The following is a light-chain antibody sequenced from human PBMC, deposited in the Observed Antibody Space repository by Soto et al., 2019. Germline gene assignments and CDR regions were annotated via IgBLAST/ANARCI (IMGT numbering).Light chain of an antibody. CDR3: SSYTSSSTVYV. Sequence: QSALTQPASVSGSPVQPITISCTGASSDVGGYNYVSWYQQHPGKAPKLMIYEVSNRPSGVSNRFSGSKSGNTASLTISGLQAEDEADYYCSSYTSSSTVYVFGTGTKVTVL. J-gene: IGLJ1*01. CDR2: EVS. V-gene: IGLV2-14*01. CDR1: SSDVGGYNY.